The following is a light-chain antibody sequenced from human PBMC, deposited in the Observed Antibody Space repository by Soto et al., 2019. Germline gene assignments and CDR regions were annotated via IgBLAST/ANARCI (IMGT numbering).Light chain of an antibody. CDR1: QRVSSSY. V-gene: IGKV3-20*01. CDR3: QHYGSSLPYT. Sequence: PGERATLSCRASQRVSSSYLAWYQQKLGQAPRLLIYGASSRATGIPDRFSGSGSGTDFTLTISRLEPEDFAVYYCQHYGSSLPYTFGQGTKLEIK. CDR2: GAS. J-gene: IGKJ2*01.